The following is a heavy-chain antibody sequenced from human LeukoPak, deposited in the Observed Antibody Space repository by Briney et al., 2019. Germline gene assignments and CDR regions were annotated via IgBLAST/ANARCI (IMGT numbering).Heavy chain of an antibody. CDR3: ARGPLRNGYPNTDAFDI. D-gene: IGHD1-1*01. Sequence: SETLSLTCTVSGGSISSYYWSWIRQPAGKGLEWIGRIYTSGSTNYNPSLKCRVTMSVDTSKNQFSLKLSSVTAADTAVYYCARGPLRNGYPNTDAFDIWGQGTMVTVSS. CDR1: GGSISSYY. V-gene: IGHV4-4*07. CDR2: IYTSGST. J-gene: IGHJ3*02.